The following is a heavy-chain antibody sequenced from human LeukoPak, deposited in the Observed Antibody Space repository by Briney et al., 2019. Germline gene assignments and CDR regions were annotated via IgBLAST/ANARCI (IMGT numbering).Heavy chain of an antibody. Sequence: SETLSLTCTVSGGSISSYYWSWIRQPPGKGLEWIGYIYYSGSTNYNPSLKSRVTISVDTSKNQFPLKLSSVTAADTALYYCARHLGFCSTTSCYPWFDPWGQGTLVTVSS. CDR1: GGSISSYY. V-gene: IGHV4-59*01. CDR2: IYYSGST. J-gene: IGHJ5*02. CDR3: ARHLGFCSTTSCYPWFDP. D-gene: IGHD2-2*01.